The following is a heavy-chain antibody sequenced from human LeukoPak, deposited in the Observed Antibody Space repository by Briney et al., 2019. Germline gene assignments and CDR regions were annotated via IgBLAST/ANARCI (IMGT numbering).Heavy chain of an antibody. J-gene: IGHJ4*02. D-gene: IGHD6-19*01. V-gene: IGHV4-39*07. CDR2: IYHSGST. Sequence: SETLSLTCTVSGVSISSSSYYWGWIRQPPGKGLEWIGSIYHSGSTYYNPSLKSRVTISVDTSKNQFSLKLSSVTAADTAVYYCAREAQYSSALTHNDYWSQGTLVTVSS. CDR3: AREAQYSSALTHNDY. CDR1: GVSISSSSYY.